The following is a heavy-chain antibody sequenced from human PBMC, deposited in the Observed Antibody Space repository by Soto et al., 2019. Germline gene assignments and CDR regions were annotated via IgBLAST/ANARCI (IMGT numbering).Heavy chain of an antibody. V-gene: IGHV4-34*01. J-gene: IGHJ4*02. Sequence: QVQLQQWGAGLLKPSETLSLTCAVYGRSFSGYQWLWIRQPPGKGLEWIGEINHSGSTNTNSSLESRVTISLDTSKNQFSLKLNSVTAADTAVYYCARGWRAAFDYWGQGTLVTVSS. D-gene: IGHD6-25*01. CDR1: GRSFSGYQ. CDR2: INHSGST. CDR3: ARGWRAAFDY.